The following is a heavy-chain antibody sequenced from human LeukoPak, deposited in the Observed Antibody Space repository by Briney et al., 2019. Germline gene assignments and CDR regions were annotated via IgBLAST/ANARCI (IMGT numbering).Heavy chain of an antibody. CDR3: AKDRVAATGIGELEH. Sequence: PGGSLRLSCAASGFTLNTYAMSWVRQAPGKGLEWVSAVSGRGDSTYYTDSVKGRFTISRDNSKNTLYLQMNSLRAEDTAVYYCAKDRVAATGIGELEHWGQGTLVTVSS. CDR2: VSGRGDST. CDR1: GFTLNTYA. J-gene: IGHJ1*01. D-gene: IGHD6-13*01. V-gene: IGHV3-23*01.